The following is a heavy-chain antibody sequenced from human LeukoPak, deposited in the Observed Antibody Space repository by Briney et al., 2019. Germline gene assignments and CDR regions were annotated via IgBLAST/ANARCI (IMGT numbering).Heavy chain of an antibody. D-gene: IGHD1-26*01. CDR2: VYTRGSA. CDR1: GDSMTSGSYY. CDR3: ARDNSGSFPPIFDH. J-gene: IGHJ4*02. Sequence: PSQTLSLTCTVSGDSMTSGSYYWSWIRQPAGKELEWIGRVYTRGSATYNPSTKSLVTLSVDTSNNQVSLRMTSVTAADTAVYYCARDNSGSFPPIFDHWGQGFQVTVSS. V-gene: IGHV4-61*02.